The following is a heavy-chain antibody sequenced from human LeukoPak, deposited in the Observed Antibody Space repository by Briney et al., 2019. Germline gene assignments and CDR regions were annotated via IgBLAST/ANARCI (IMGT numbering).Heavy chain of an antibody. V-gene: IGHV1-69*05. CDR3: ARGPELERFDY. Sequence: SVKASCTASGGTFSSYAISWVRQAPGQGLEWMGGIIPIFGTANYAQKFQGRVTITTDESTSTAYMELSSLRSEDTAVYYCARGPELERFDYWGQGTLVTVSS. D-gene: IGHD1-1*01. CDR2: IIPIFGTA. J-gene: IGHJ4*02. CDR1: GGTFSSYA.